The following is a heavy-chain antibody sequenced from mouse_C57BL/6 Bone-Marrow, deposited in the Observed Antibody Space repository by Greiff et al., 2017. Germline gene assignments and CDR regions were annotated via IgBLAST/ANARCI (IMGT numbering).Heavy chain of an antibody. D-gene: IGHD2-5*01. Sequence: QVQLQQPGAELVRPGTSVKLSCKASGYTFTSYWMHWVKQRPGQGLEWIGVIDPSDSYTNYNQKFEGKATLTVYTSSSTAYMQLSSLTSEDSAVYYGARCSNPHWYFDVWGTGTTVTVSS. CDR2: IDPSDSYT. CDR3: ARCSNPHWYFDV. J-gene: IGHJ1*03. V-gene: IGHV1-59*01. CDR1: GYTFTSYW.